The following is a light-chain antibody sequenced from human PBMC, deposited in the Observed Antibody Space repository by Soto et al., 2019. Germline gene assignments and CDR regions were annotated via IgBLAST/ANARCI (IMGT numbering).Light chain of an antibody. CDR2: EVS. CDR1: SSDVGGYNY. J-gene: IGLJ1*01. CDR3: NSYTSKYTGV. V-gene: IGLV2-14*01. Sequence: QSALTQPASVSGSPGQSITISCTGTSSDVGGYNYVSWYQQHPGKAPKLIIYEVSNRPSGVSNRFSGSKSGNTASLTISGHQAEDEADYYCNSYTSKYTGVFGTGTKLTVL.